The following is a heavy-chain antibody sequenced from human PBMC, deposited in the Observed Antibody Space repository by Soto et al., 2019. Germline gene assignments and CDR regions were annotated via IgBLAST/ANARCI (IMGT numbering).Heavy chain of an antibody. CDR3: AKDIGYDFWSAYDRGMDV. CDR1: GFTFEDYA. CDR2: ISWNSGSI. J-gene: IGHJ6*02. Sequence: PGGSLRLSCAASGFTFEDYAMHWVRQAPGKGLEWVSGISWNSGSIGYADSVKGRFTISRDNAKNSLYLQMNSLRAEDTALYYCAKDIGYDFWSAYDRGMDVWGQGTTVTVSS. D-gene: IGHD3-3*01. V-gene: IGHV3-9*01.